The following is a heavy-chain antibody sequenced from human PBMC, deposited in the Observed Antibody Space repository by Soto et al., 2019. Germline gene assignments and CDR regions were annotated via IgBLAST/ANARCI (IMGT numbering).Heavy chain of an antibody. D-gene: IGHD6-13*01. CDR2: INAGNGNT. CDR3: AREPSIAAVGIPLYSYYYMDV. CDR1: GYTFTSYA. Sequence: ASVKVSCKASGYTFTSYAMHWVRQAPGQRLEWLGWINAGNGNTKYSQKFQGRVTITRDTSASTAYMELTSLTSDDTAVYYCAREPSIAAVGIPLYSYYYMDVWGEGTAVTVSS. V-gene: IGHV1-3*01. J-gene: IGHJ6*03.